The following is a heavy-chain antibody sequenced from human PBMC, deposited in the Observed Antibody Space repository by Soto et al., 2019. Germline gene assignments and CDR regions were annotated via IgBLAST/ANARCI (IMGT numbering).Heavy chain of an antibody. CDR2: ISYDGSNK. CDR3: ANHGVGSSWQLDY. J-gene: IGHJ4*02. Sequence: GGSLRLSCAASGFTFSSYGMHWVRQAPGKGLEWVAVISYDGSNKYYADSVKGRFTISRDNSKNTLYLQMNSLRAEDTAVYYCANHGVGSSWQLDYWGQGTLVTVSS. V-gene: IGHV3-30*18. D-gene: IGHD6-13*01. CDR1: GFTFSSYG.